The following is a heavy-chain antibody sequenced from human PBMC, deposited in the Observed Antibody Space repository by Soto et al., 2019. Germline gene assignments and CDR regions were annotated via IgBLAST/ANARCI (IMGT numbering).Heavy chain of an antibody. D-gene: IGHD6-13*01. J-gene: IGHJ4*02. Sequence: PGGSLRLSCAASGFTFSSYWMHCVRQAPGKVLMWVSHINSDGSSTSYADSVKGRFTISRDNAKKTVYLQMNSLRAEDTAVYYCVRDDMGMEIYSWGLGTVVTVSS. V-gene: IGHV3-74*01. CDR1: GFTFSSYW. CDR2: INSDGSST. CDR3: VRDDMGMEIYS.